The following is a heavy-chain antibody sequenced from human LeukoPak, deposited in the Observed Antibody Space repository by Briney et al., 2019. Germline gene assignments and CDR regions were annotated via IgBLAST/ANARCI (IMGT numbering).Heavy chain of an antibody. CDR1: GGSISSSSYY. CDR3: ARRIYGSGRPYYYYMDV. V-gene: IGHV4-61*05. J-gene: IGHJ6*03. D-gene: IGHD3-10*01. Sequence: SETLSLTCTVSGGSISSSSYYWSWIRQPPGKGLEWIGYIYYSGSTNYNPSLKSRVTISVDTSKNQFSLKLSSVTAADTAVYYCARRIYGSGRPYYYYMDVWGKGTTVTVSS. CDR2: IYYSGST.